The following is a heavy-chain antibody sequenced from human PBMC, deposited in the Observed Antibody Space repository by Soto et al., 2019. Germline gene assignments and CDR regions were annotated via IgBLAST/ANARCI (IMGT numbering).Heavy chain of an antibody. D-gene: IGHD5-18*01. V-gene: IGHV1-69*01. CDR3: TRSYGYTFGGSLDS. CDR1: GDTFNSYV. CDR2: IITAFGTT. J-gene: IGHJ4*02. Sequence: QVQLVQSGPEVKKPGSSVKVSCKASGDTFNSYVITWVRQAPGQGLGWLGGIITAFGTTSYAQNFQDRLTITANAAATTDHMELSSLTSDDTAMYYCTRSYGYTFGGSLDSWGQGTLVTVSS.